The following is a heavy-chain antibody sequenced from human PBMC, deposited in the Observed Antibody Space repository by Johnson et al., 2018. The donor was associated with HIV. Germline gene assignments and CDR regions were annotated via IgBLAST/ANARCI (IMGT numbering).Heavy chain of an antibody. Sequence: QEHLVESGGGVVQPGGSLRLSCAASGFTFANYGMHWVRQAPGKGLEWVAFIAHDESITHYADSVKGRFTMSRDNSKNTLYLQMKSLRAEDTAIYYCAKDDNLGVWYSDAFDIWGQGTVVTVSS. D-gene: IGHD2-21*02. V-gene: IGHV3-30*02. J-gene: IGHJ3*02. CDR3: AKDDNLGVWYSDAFDI. CDR1: GFTFANYG. CDR2: IAHDESIT.